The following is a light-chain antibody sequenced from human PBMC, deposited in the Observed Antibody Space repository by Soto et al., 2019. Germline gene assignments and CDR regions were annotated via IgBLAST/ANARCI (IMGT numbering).Light chain of an antibody. V-gene: IGLV2-11*01. J-gene: IGLJ2*01. CDR2: DVS. CDR1: SSDVGNYNY. CDR3: CSYAGSYTLL. Sequence: QLVLTQPRSVSGSPGQSVTISCTGTSSDVGNYNYVSWYQQHPGKAPKLMIYDVSKRPSGVPDRFSGSKSGNTASLTISGLQAEDEADYYCCSYAGSYTLLFGGGTKLTVL.